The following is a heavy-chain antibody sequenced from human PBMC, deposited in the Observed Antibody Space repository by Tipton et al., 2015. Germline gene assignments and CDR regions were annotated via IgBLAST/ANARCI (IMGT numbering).Heavy chain of an antibody. V-gene: IGHV4-61*01. J-gene: IGHJ4*02. D-gene: IGHD2-21*01. CDR1: GGSVSSGNYY. CDR2: ISYTENT. CDR3: ARRCGADCYWGYYFDH. Sequence: TLSLTCTVSGGSVSSGNYYWSWIRQPPGKGLEWIGYISYTENTHNNPSFKSRVAISVDTSKNQFSLTLNSVTAADTAVYYCARRCGADCYWGYYFDHWGQGTLVNVSS.